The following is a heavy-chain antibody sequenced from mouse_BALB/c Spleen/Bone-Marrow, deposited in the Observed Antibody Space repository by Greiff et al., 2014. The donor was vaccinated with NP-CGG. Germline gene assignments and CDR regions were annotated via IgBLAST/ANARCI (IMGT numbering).Heavy chain of an antibody. D-gene: IGHD4-1*01. CDR3: TRVWDAIDY. V-gene: IGHV1-15*01. CDR2: IHPGSGGT. J-gene: IGHJ4*01. CDR1: GYTFTDYE. Sequence: LQESXAELVRPGASVKLSCKALGYTFTDYEIHWVKQTPEHGLEWIGAIHPGSGGTAYNQKFKGKATLTVDKSSNTAHMELSSLTSDDSAVDYCTRVWDAIDYWGQGTSVTVSS.